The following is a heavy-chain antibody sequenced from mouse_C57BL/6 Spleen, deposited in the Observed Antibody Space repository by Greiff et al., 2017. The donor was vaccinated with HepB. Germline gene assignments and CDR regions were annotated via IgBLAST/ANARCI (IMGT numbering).Heavy chain of an antibody. CDR3: ARNGQQRGYFDY. Sequence: QVQLKQPGAELVRPGSSVKLSCKASGYTFTSYWMHWVKQRPIQGLEWIGNIDPSDSETHYNQKFKDKATLTVDKSSSTAYMQLSSLTSEDSAVYDCARNGQQRGYFDYWGQGTTLTVSS. V-gene: IGHV1-52*01. CDR2: IDPSDSET. CDR1: GYTFTSYW. J-gene: IGHJ2*01. D-gene: IGHD1-2*01.